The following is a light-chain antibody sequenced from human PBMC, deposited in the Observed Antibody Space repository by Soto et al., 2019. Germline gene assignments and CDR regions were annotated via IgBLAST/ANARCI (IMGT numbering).Light chain of an antibody. Sequence: DIQLTQSPSFLSASVGDRVTITCRASRGISSYLAWFQQIPGKPPKLVIYAASTLQPGVPSRFSGGGSGTEFTLTISSLQTEDFANYYCQQLDSYPYTFGQGTKLEIK. CDR1: RGISSY. CDR3: QQLDSYPYT. J-gene: IGKJ2*01. V-gene: IGKV1-9*01. CDR2: AAS.